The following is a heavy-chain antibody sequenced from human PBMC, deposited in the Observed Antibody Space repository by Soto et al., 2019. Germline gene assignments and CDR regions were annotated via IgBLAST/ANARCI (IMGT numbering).Heavy chain of an antibody. D-gene: IGHD3-22*01. J-gene: IGHJ6*02. CDR1: GGSIRGYY. CDR3: ARDPYYYDSSGYDYYYYYGMDV. V-gene: IGHV4-4*07. CDR2: IYTSGST. Sequence: SDTLSLTCTVSGGSIRGYYWSGNRQPAGKGLEWIGRIYTSGSTTYNPPLKSRVTMSVDTSKNQFSLKLSSVTAADTAVYYCARDPYYYDSSGYDYYYYYGMDVWGQGTTVTVSS.